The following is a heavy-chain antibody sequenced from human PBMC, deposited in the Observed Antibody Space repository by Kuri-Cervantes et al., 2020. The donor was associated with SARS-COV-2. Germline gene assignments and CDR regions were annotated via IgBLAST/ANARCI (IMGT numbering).Heavy chain of an antibody. CDR3: ARVPRSSSQTY. Sequence: GGSLRLCCAASGFTFISYWMSWVRQAPGKGPEWVANIKQDGSEKYYVDSVKGRFTISRDNAKNSLYLQMNSLRAEDTAVYYCARVPRSSSQTYWGQGTLVTVSS. D-gene: IGHD6-6*01. CDR2: IKQDGSEK. CDR1: GFTFISYW. J-gene: IGHJ4*02. V-gene: IGHV3-7*01.